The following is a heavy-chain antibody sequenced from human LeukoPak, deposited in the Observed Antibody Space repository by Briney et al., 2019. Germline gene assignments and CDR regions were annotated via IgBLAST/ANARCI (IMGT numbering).Heavy chain of an antibody. CDR2: INYNGAIT. V-gene: IGHV3-20*04. J-gene: IGHJ4*02. Sequence: GGSLRLSCATSGFTFVDYGLSWVRRAPGKGLEWLCAINYNGAITDYAASVKGRFTISRDNAKNSLYLRMDSLRAEHTALYYCARDRLGPSFSVSHFDLWGQGTLVTVSS. CDR3: ARDRLGPSFSVSHFDL. CDR1: GFTFVDYG. D-gene: IGHD3-3*02.